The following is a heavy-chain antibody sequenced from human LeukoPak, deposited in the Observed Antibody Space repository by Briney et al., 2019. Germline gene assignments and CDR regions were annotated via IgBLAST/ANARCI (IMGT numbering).Heavy chain of an antibody. V-gene: IGHV3-23*01. Sequence: GGSLGLSCAASGFTFSSYAMSWVRQAPGKGLEWVSAISGSGGSTYYADSVKGRFTISRDNSKNTLYLQMNSLRAEDTAVYYCAKENCSSTSCYRGHWGQGTLVTVSS. CDR1: GFTFSSYA. D-gene: IGHD2-2*01. CDR3: AKENCSSTSCYRGH. J-gene: IGHJ4*02. CDR2: ISGSGGST.